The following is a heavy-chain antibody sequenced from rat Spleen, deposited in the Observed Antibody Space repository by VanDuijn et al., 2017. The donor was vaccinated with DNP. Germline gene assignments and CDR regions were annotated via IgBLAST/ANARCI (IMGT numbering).Heavy chain of an antibody. J-gene: IGHJ3*01. CDR2: ITASSGTT. Sequence: EVQLVESGGGLVQPGRSLKLSCAASGFTFSSYGMAWVRQAPKKGLEWVATITASSGTTYYRDSVKGRFTISTDNAKNTLYLQMDSLRSEDTATYYCGGSFYYDWFAYWGQGTLVTVSS. V-gene: IGHV5S13*01. D-gene: IGHD1-12*02. CDR3: GGSFYYDWFAY. CDR1: GFTFSSYG.